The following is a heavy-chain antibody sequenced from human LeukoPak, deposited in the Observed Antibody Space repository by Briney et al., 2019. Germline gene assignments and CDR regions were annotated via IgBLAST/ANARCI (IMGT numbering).Heavy chain of an antibody. CDR3: ARLDSSGYSLDY. V-gene: IGHV4-31*03. Sequence: SETLSLTCTVSGGSISSGSYYWTWIRQDPGKGLEWIGYISKTGKTFSNLSLKSRVTISVDTSKNQFSLKLSSVTAADTAVYYCARLDSSGYSLDYWGQGTLVTVSS. CDR1: GGSISSGSYY. D-gene: IGHD3-22*01. CDR2: ISKTGKT. J-gene: IGHJ4*02.